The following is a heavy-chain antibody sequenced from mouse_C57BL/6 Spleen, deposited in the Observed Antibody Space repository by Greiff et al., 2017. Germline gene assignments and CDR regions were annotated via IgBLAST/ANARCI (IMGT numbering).Heavy chain of an antibody. CDR1: GYTFTDYE. CDR3: TRGGGYDDGYYFDY. J-gene: IGHJ2*01. CDR2: IDPETGGT. D-gene: IGHD2-2*01. V-gene: IGHV1-15*01. Sequence: QVQLQQSGAELVRPGASVTLSCKASGYTFTDYEMHWVKQTPVHGLEWIGAIDPETGGTAYNQKFKGKAILTADKSSSTAYMELRSLTSEDSAVYYCTRGGGYDDGYYFDYWGQGTTLTVSS.